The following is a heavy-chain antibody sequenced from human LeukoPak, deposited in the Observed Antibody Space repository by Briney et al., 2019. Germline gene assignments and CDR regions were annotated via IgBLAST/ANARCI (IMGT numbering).Heavy chain of an antibody. CDR2: IYSGGST. D-gene: IGHD5-18*01. J-gene: IGHJ4*02. CDR1: GFTFSSYA. Sequence: GGSLRLSCAASGFTFSSYAMSWVRQAPGKGLEWVSVIYSGGSTYYADSVKGRFTISRDNSKNTLYLQMNSLRAEDTAVYYCARDPGSYGYYDYWGQGTLVTVSS. V-gene: IGHV3-66*01. CDR3: ARDPGSYGYYDY.